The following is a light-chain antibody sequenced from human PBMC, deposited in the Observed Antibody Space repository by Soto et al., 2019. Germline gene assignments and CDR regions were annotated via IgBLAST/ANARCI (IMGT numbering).Light chain of an antibody. CDR3: QQYNNYPRT. V-gene: IGKV1-5*03. J-gene: IGKJ1*01. CDR2: RAS. Sequence: DIQMTQFPSTLSASVGDRVTITCRASQSVDTWLAWYQQKPGKAPSLLIYRASSLESGVPSRFSGSGSGTEFTLTIRSLHPDDFATYYCQQYNNYPRTFGQGTKVEVK. CDR1: QSVDTW.